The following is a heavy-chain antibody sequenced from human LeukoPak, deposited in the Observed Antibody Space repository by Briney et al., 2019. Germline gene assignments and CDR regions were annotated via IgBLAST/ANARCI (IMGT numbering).Heavy chain of an antibody. CDR2: INHSGST. Sequence: PSQTLSLTCTVSGASIRSGDYYWSWIRQPPGKGLEWIGEINHSGSTNYNPSLKSRVTISIDTSKNQFSLKLSSVTAADTAVYYCANVWGSYRYNYYGMDVWGQGTTVTVSS. J-gene: IGHJ6*02. V-gene: IGHV4-30-4*08. D-gene: IGHD3-16*02. CDR3: ANVWGSYRYNYYGMDV. CDR1: GASIRSGDYY.